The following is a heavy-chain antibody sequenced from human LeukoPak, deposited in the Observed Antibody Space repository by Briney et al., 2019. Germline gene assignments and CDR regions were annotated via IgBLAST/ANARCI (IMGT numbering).Heavy chain of an antibody. CDR1: GFTFSSYS. D-gene: IGHD3-9*01. CDR2: ISSSSTI. J-gene: IGHJ4*02. Sequence: GGSLRLSCAASGFTFSSYSMNWVRQAPGKGLEWVSYISSSSTIYYADSVKGRFTISRDSAKNSLYLQMNSLRDEDTAVYYCARGIRYFDWFEYWGQGTLVTVSS. V-gene: IGHV3-48*02. CDR3: ARGIRYFDWFEY.